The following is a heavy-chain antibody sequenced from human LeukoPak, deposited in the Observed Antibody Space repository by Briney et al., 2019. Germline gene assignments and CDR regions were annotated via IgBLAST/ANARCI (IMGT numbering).Heavy chain of an antibody. V-gene: IGHV4-34*01. D-gene: IGHD5-12*01. CDR2: INHSGST. CDR3: ARGIVATTPYFDY. J-gene: IGHJ4*02. Sequence: SETLSLTCAVYGGSFSGYYWSWIRQPPGKGLEWIGEINHSGSTNYNPSLKSRVTISVDTSKNQFSLKLSSVTAADTAVYYCARGIVATTPYFDYWGQGTLVTVSS. CDR1: GGSFSGYY.